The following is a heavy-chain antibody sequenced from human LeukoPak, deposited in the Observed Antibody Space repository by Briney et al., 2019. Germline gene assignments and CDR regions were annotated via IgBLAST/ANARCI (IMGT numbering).Heavy chain of an antibody. CDR3: ARVRIAAAGTRWFDP. CDR1: GGSISSYY. CDR2: IYYSGST. Sequence: SETLSLTCTVSGGSISSYYWSWIRQPPGKGLEWIGYIYYSGSTNYNPSLKSRVTTSVDTSKNQFSLKLSSVTAADTAVYYCARVRIAAAGTRWFDPWGQGTLVTVSS. V-gene: IGHV4-59*08. D-gene: IGHD6-13*01. J-gene: IGHJ5*02.